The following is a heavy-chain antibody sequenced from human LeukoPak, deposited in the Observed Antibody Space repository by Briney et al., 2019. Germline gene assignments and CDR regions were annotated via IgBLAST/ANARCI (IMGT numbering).Heavy chain of an antibody. CDR3: ATYRQVLLPFES. D-gene: IGHD5-18*01. J-gene: IGHJ4*02. Sequence: GGFLRLSCAASGFTFSNFAMIWVRQPPGKGLEWVSSIFQGGGEIHYADSVRGRFTISRDNSKSTLFLQMNSLRAEDTAIYYCATYRQVLLPFESWGQGTLVTVSS. CDR2: IFQGGGEI. V-gene: IGHV3-23*01. CDR1: GFTFSNFA.